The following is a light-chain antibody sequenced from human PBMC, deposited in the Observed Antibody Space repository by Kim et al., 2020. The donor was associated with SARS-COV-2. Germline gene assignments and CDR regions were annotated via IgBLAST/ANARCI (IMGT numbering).Light chain of an antibody. Sequence: PSSTSCGSSQSIWHSNGYNYLDWWLHRPWQSPQLVTYLGSNRAFWGPDRFSGSGSGTDFTLKISRVEAEDVWFYYCMQALRTPLTFVGGTKRDIK. V-gene: IGKV2-28*01. CDR2: LGS. J-gene: IGKJ4*01. CDR1: QSIWHSNGYNY. CDR3: MQALRTPLT.